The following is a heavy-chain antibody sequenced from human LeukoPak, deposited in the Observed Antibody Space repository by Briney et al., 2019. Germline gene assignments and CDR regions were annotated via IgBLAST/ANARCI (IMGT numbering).Heavy chain of an antibody. CDR1: GFTFSSYG. CDR3: AKSRSYTVRDAFEI. V-gene: IGHV3-30*02. Sequence: GGSLRLSCAASGFTFSSYGMHWVRQAPGKGLEWVAFVRYDGSDKYHGDSVKGRFTISRDNPKNTLYLQMNSLRAEDTAVYYCAKSRSYTVRDAFEIWGQGTKVTVSS. J-gene: IGHJ3*02. D-gene: IGHD3-10*01. CDR2: VRYDGSDK.